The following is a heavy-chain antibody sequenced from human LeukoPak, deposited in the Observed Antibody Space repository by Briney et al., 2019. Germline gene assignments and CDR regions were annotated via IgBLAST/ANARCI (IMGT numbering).Heavy chain of an antibody. CDR3: ARDRDSSGYHDAFDI. Sequence: SQTLSLTCTVSGGSISSGSYYWSWIRQPAGKGLEWIGRIYTSGSTNYNPSLKSRVTISVDTSKNQFSLKLSSVTAADTAVYYCARDRDSSGYHDAFDIWGQGTMVTVSS. D-gene: IGHD3-22*01. CDR2: IYTSGST. V-gene: IGHV4-61*02. CDR1: GGSISSGSYY. J-gene: IGHJ3*02.